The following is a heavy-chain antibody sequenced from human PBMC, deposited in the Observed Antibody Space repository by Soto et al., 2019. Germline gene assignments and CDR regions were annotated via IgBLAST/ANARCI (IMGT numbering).Heavy chain of an antibody. CDR3: ASATAVGSGRGGMDV. Sequence: QVQLVQSGAEVKKPGSSVKVSCKASGGTFSSYAISWVRQAPGQGLEWMGGIIPIFGTANYAQKFQGRVTITADESTRTDDMELSSLRSEDAAVYYCASATAVGSGRGGMDVWGQGTTVTGSS. CDR1: GGTFSSYA. J-gene: IGHJ6*02. D-gene: IGHD3-10*01. V-gene: IGHV1-69*01. CDR2: IIPIFGTA.